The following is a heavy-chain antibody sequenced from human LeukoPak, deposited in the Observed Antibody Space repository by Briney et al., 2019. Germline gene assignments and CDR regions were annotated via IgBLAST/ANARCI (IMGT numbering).Heavy chain of an antibody. Sequence: LRLSCAASGFTFSSYSMNWVRQPPGKGLEWIGYIYYSGSTYYNPSLKSRVTISVDTSKNQFSLKLSSVTAADTAVYYCARDYYGSGSSSEIYYYYGMDVWGKGTTVTVSS. J-gene: IGHJ6*04. CDR1: GFTFSSYS. CDR2: IYYSGST. CDR3: ARDYYGSGSSSEIYYYYGMDV. D-gene: IGHD3-10*01. V-gene: IGHV4-30-4*08.